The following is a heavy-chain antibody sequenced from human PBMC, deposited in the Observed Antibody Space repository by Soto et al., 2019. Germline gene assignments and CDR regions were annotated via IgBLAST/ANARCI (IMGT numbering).Heavy chain of an antibody. D-gene: IGHD6-19*01. Sequence: GGSLRLSCAASGFTFSSYGMHWVRQAPGKGLEWVAVISYDGSNKYYADSVKGRFTISRDNSKNTLYLQMNSLRAEDTAVYYCAKDRRGWGFDYWGQGTLVTVSS. CDR3: AKDRRGWGFDY. V-gene: IGHV3-30*18. CDR1: GFTFSSYG. J-gene: IGHJ4*02. CDR2: ISYDGSNK.